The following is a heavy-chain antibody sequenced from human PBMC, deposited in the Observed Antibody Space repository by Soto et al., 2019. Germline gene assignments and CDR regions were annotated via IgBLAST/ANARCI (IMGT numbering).Heavy chain of an antibody. CDR3: TNDKFSGSYYVRGLTYYFEY. CDR1: GLTFIDYW. J-gene: IGHJ4*02. CDR2: IRQDESEK. Sequence: WGSLRLSCAVSGLTFIDYWMIFFRHSPFKWREWVANIRQDESEKNYADSVKGRFTISRDNAKSSVYLQMNSLRAEDTAVYYCTNDKFSGSYYVRGLTYYFEYWGQRTLVTVSS. V-gene: IGHV3-7*03. D-gene: IGHD1-26*01.